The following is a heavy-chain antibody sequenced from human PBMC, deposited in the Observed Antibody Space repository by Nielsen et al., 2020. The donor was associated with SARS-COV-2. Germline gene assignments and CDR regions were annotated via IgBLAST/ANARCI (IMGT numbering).Heavy chain of an antibody. V-gene: IGHV3-33*05. CDR3: AKVATDYYVGRFDS. D-gene: IGHD3-9*01. CDR1: GFTFSSYG. Sequence: GGSLRLSCAASGFTFSSYGMHWVRQAPGKGLEWVAVISYDGSNKYYADSVKGRFTISRDNSKNTLYLQMNSLRAEDTAVYYCAKVATDYYVGRFDSWGQGTLVTVSS. J-gene: IGHJ5*01. CDR2: ISYDGSNK.